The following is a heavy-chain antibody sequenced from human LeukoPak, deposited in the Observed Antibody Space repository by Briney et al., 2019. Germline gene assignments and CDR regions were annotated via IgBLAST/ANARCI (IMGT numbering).Heavy chain of an antibody. J-gene: IGHJ4*02. Sequence: GGSLRLSCATSAFTFCRYAMYWVRPAPGKGLEWVAGISYDGSNEYYADSVTGRFTNSSDNPQNTLYLLMNSLRAEDTAMYYCAKDRIVGVMSGIDYWGQGTLVTVSS. CDR2: ISYDGSNE. V-gene: IGHV3-30*18. D-gene: IGHD1-26*01. CDR3: AKDRIVGVMSGIDY. CDR1: AFTFCRYA.